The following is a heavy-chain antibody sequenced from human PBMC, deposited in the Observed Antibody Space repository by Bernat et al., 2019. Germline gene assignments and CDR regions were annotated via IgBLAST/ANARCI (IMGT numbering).Heavy chain of an antibody. Sequence: QVQLVESGGGVVQPGRSLRLSCAASGFTFSSYAMHWVRQAPGKGLEWVAVISYDGSNKYYADSVKGRFTISRDNSKNTLYLQMNSLRAEDTAVYDCARGEVIVVVPAALDYWGQGTLVTVSS. V-gene: IGHV3-30-3*01. J-gene: IGHJ4*02. CDR2: ISYDGSNK. CDR1: GFTFSSYA. CDR3: ARGEVIVVVPAALDY. D-gene: IGHD2-2*01.